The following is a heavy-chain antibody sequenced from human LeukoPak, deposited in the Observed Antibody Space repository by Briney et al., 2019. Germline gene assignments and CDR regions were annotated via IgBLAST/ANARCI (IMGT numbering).Heavy chain of an antibody. Sequence: GGSLRLSCAASGFTFSSYAMSWVRQAPGKGLEWVSLIYSGGSTHYADSVKGRFTISRDNSKNTLYLQMNSLRAEDSALYYCARGGRGSAAVVAPRSFDIWGQGTMVTVSS. CDR1: GFTFSSYA. V-gene: IGHV3-53*01. J-gene: IGHJ3*02. D-gene: IGHD3-22*01. CDR3: ARGGRGSAAVVAPRSFDI. CDR2: IYSGGST.